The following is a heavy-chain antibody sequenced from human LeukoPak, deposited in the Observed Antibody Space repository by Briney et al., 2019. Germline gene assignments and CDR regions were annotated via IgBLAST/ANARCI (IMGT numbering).Heavy chain of an antibody. CDR3: ARDRGGYTYSHDY. D-gene: IGHD5-18*01. CDR1: GGSISSNNW. V-gene: IGHV4-4*02. J-gene: IGHJ4*02. Sequence: NPSETLSLTCAVSGGSISSNNWWIWVRQSPEQGLEWIGEIYHDGSTNYNPSLKSRVTISMDKSKNQLSLKLNFVTAADTAVYYCARDRGGYTYSHDYWGQGTLVTVSS. CDR2: IYHDGST.